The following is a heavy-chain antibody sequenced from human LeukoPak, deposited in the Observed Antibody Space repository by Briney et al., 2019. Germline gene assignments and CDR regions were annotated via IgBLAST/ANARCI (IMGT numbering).Heavy chain of an antibody. CDR3: ARDSNASVVTPFPDGH. CDR2: IRYDGGET. CDR1: GFTFNRRG. V-gene: IGHV3-30*02. D-gene: IGHD4-23*01. Sequence: GGSLRLSCAASGFTFNRRGMHWVRQAPGKGLEWVAFIRYDGGETFYADFVKGRFTISRDNSKNTLYLQMNSLRAEDTAVYYCARDSNASVVTPFPDGHWGQGTLVTVSS. J-gene: IGHJ4*02.